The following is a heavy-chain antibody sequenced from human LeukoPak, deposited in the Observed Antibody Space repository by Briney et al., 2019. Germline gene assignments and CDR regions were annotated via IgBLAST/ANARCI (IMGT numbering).Heavy chain of an antibody. Sequence: SVKVSCKASGGTFSSYAISWVRQAPGQGLEWMGGIIPIFGTANHAQKFQGRVTITADESTSTAYMELSSLRSEDTAVYYCATKGCSSTSCSHTYYYYGMDVWGKGTTVTVSS. V-gene: IGHV1-69*13. J-gene: IGHJ6*04. CDR2: IIPIFGTA. CDR3: ATKGCSSTSCSHTYYYYGMDV. D-gene: IGHD2-2*01. CDR1: GGTFSSYA.